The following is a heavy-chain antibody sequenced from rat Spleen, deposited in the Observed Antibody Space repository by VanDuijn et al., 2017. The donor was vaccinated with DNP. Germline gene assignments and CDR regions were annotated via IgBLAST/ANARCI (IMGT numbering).Heavy chain of an antibody. J-gene: IGHJ3*01. CDR1: GYSITSSYR. Sequence: EVQLQESGPGLVKPSQSLSLTCSVTGYSITSSYRWNWIRKFPGNKLEWMGYINSAGSTNYNPSLKSRISITRDTSKNQFFLQVNSVTTEDTATYYCTTPRTYTTDYYYVGWFAYWGQGTLVTVSS. CDR3: TTPRTYTTDYYYVGWFAY. D-gene: IGHD1-6*01. V-gene: IGHV3-3*01. CDR2: INSAGST.